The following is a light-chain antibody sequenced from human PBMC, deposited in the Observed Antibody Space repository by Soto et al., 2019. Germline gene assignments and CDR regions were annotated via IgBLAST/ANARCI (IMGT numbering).Light chain of an antibody. CDR2: GAT. J-gene: IGKJ4*01. V-gene: IGKV3-15*01. CDR3: QQYNNWPLT. Sequence: ETVMTQSPATLSVSQGERATLSCRAGQSISNKLAWYQQTPGQAPRILIYGATTSATGIPSRFSGSRSGTEFTLTISSLQSEVFAVYYCQQYNNWPLTFGGGTKVEIK. CDR1: QSISNK.